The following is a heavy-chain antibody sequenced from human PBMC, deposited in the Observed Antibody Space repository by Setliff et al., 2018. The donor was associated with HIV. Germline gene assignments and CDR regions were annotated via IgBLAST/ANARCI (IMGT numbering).Heavy chain of an antibody. CDR2: ISSDGNDK. V-gene: IGHV3-30*04. CDR3: ARVTSDSSGYYWGYYFDY. D-gene: IGHD3-22*01. J-gene: IGHJ4*02. Sequence: WLRQAPGKELEWVAVISSDGNDKYNADSVNGRFTISRDNSENTLYLQMNGLRSEDTAVYYCARVTSDSSGYYWGYYFDYWGQGTRVTVSS.